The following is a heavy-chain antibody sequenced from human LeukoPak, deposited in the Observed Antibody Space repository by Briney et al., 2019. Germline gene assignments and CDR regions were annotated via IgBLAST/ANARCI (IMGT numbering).Heavy chain of an antibody. CDR2: IYYSGST. Sequence: SETLSLTCTVSGGSISSYYWSWIRQPPGKGLEWIGYIYYSGSTNYNPSLKSRVTISVDTSKNQFSLKLSSVTAAYTAVYYCGGGGGGIFGVVMLIDYWGQGTLVTVSS. J-gene: IGHJ4*02. D-gene: IGHD3-3*01. V-gene: IGHV4-59*01. CDR1: GGSISSYY. CDR3: GGGGGGIFGVVMLIDY.